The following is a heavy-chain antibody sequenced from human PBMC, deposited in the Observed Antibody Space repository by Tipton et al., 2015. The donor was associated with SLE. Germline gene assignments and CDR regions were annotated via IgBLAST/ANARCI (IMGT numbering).Heavy chain of an antibody. CDR3: AREGCSSTSCYTGGWFDS. CDR1: GGSISSSSYY. J-gene: IGHJ5*01. V-gene: IGHV4-39*06. D-gene: IGHD2-2*02. CDR2: IYYSGST. Sequence: TLSLTCTVSGGSISSSSYYWGWIRQPPGKGLEWIGSIYYSGSTYYNASLKSRVTTSVDTSKNQFPLKLSSVTAADTAVYYCAREGCSSTSCYTGGWFDSWGQGTLVTVSS.